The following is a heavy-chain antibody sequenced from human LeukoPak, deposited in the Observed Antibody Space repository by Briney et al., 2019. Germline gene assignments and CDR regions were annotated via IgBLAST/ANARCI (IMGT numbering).Heavy chain of an antibody. CDR2: ISGSSGGT. Sequence: PGGSLRLSCAASEFTFSSYAMTWVRQAPGKGLEWVSVISGSSGGTYYADSVKGRFIISRDNFKNTVYLQMNSLRAEDTAVYYCAKEDDFGNHFDYWGQGTLVTVSS. J-gene: IGHJ4*02. CDR3: AKEDDFGNHFDY. D-gene: IGHD4-11*01. V-gene: IGHV3-23*01. CDR1: EFTFSSYA.